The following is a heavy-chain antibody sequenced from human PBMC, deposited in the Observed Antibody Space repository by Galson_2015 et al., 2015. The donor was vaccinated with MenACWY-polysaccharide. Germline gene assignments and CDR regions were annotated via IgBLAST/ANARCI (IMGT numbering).Heavy chain of an antibody. Sequence: LRLSCAASGLTFSDFWMDWVRQAPGKGLEWVAIISYGGSKKYYADSVKGRVTISRDNSKNTLYLEMYSLRVEDTAVYYCARDSLKGEIPAAVSSPWGKGTLVTVSS. CDR2: ISYGGSKK. V-gene: IGHV3-30*03. D-gene: IGHD2-2*01. CDR3: ARDSLKGEIPAAVSSP. CDR1: GLTFSDFW. J-gene: IGHJ5*02.